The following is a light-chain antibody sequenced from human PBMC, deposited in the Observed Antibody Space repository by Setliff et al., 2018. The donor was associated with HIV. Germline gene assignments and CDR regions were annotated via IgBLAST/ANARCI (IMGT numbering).Light chain of an antibody. Sequence: QSVLSQPPSVSGAPGQRVTISCAGSGSNIGAGYDVHWYQQLPGTAPKLLIYTNNNRPSGVPDRFSGSKSGSSASLAITGLQADDEADYYCQSYDSNLSAYVIFGGGTQLTVL. J-gene: IGLJ2*01. V-gene: IGLV1-40*01. CDR3: QSYDSNLSAYVI. CDR1: GSNIGAGYD. CDR2: TNN.